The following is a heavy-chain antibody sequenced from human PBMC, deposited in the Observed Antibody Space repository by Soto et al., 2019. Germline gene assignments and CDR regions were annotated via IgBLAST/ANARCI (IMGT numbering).Heavy chain of an antibody. D-gene: IGHD4-17*01. CDR3: ARDGGGDYGDFFSPSYYYYMDV. V-gene: IGHV4-31*03. CDR1: WCPLRRGCYY. J-gene: IGHJ6*03. Sequence: TPSPTCPFSWCPLRRGCYYLGWVRPHPGEGLGWVGYIYYSGSTYYNPSLKSRVTISVDTSKNQFSLKLSSVTAADTAVYYCARDGGGDYGDFFSPSYYYYMDVWGKGTTVTVSS. CDR2: IYYSGST.